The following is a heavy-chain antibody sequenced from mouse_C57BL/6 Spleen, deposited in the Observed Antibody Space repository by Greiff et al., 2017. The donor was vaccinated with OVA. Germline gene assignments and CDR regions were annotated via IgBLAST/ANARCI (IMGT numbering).Heavy chain of an antibody. CDR3: ARSHGCYDY. CDR2: IHPNSGST. Sequence: QVQLQQPGAELVWRGSSVKLSCKASGYTFTSYWMHWVKQRPGQGLEWIGMIHPNSGSTNYNEKFKSKATLTVDKSSSTAYMQLSSLTSEDSAVYYCARSHGCYDYWGQGTLVTVSA. D-gene: IGHD2-3*01. J-gene: IGHJ3*01. CDR1: GYTFTSYW. V-gene: IGHV1-64*01.